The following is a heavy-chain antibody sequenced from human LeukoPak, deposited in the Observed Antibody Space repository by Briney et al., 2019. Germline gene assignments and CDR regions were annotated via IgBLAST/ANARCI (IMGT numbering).Heavy chain of an antibody. CDR1: GGTFSIYA. CDR2: IIPILGIA. V-gene: IGHV1-69*04. Sequence: SVKVSFKASGGTFSIYAISWVRQAPGQGLEWVGRIIPILGIANYAQKFQGRVPITADKSTSTAYMELSSLRSEDTAVYYCARASPARDGYRIWGQGTLVTVSS. CDR3: ARASPARDGYRI. J-gene: IGHJ4*02. D-gene: IGHD5-24*01.